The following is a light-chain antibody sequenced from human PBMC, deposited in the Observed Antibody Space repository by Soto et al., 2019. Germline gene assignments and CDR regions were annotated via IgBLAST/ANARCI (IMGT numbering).Light chain of an antibody. J-gene: IGKJ2*01. CDR1: QSVLSSSNNKNY. CDR2: WAS. Sequence: DIVMTQSPDSLAVSMGERATINCKSSQSVLSSSNNKNYLAWYQKKPGQPPKLLIYWASMRESGVPDRFSGSGSGTEFTLTTGSLQSEDVAVYYCQQCYATPYTFGQGTKLEIK. V-gene: IGKV4-1*01. CDR3: QQCYATPYT.